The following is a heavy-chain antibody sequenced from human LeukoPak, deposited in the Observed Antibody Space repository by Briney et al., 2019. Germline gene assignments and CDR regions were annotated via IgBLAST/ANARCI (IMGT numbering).Heavy chain of an antibody. CDR1: GGSIPSHY. D-gene: IGHD2-2*01. CDR3: ARVGPAMTYFYYYSMDV. CDR2: IYKNGST. V-gene: IGHV4-59*11. Sequence: SETLSLTCTVSGGSIPSHYWSWIRQPPGKGLEWIGYIYKNGSTNYNPTLKSRVSISVDTSKNQFSLKLSSVTAADTAIYYCARVGPAMTYFYYYSMDVWGQGTTVTVSS. J-gene: IGHJ6*02.